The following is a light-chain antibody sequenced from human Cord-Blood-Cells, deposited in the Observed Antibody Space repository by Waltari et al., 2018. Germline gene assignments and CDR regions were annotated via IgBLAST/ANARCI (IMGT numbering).Light chain of an antibody. CDR3: QVWDSSSDHPV. Sequence: SYVLTQPPSVSVAPGKTARITCGGNNIGSKSVHWYRQKPGRAPVLLIYYDSDRPSGIPDRFSGSNSGNTATLTIVRVEAGDEADYYCQVWDSSSDHPVFGGGTKLTVL. J-gene: IGLJ3*02. CDR2: YDS. CDR1: NIGSKS. V-gene: IGLV3-21*04.